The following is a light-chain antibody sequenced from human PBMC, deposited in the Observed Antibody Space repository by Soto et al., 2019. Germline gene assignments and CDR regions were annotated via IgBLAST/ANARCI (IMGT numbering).Light chain of an antibody. Sequence: AIQLTQSPSSLSASVGDRVTITCRASQGISSALAWYQQKQGKAPKLLIYDSSSLESGVPSRFSGSGSGTDFTLTISSLQPEDFATYCCQQFNSYPITFGQGTRLEIK. V-gene: IGKV1-13*02. CDR1: QGISSA. J-gene: IGKJ5*01. CDR2: DSS. CDR3: QQFNSYPIT.